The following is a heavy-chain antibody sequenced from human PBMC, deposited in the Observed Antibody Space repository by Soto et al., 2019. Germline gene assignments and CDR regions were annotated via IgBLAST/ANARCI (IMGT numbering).Heavy chain of an antibody. J-gene: IGHJ4*02. CDR3: GRDVITMSMGVGGQVDH. V-gene: IGHV4-30-4*01. Sequence: QVQLQESGPGLVKPSQTLSLTCTVSGGSISSGDYYWTWIRQPPGKGLEYIGYIYYRGDTYYNPSLKSRLTISVDTSKNQISLKLSSLTAADTAVYYCGRDVITMSMGVGGQVDHWGQGTLVTVSS. CDR2: IYYRGDT. CDR1: GGSISSGDYY. D-gene: IGHD3-10*01.